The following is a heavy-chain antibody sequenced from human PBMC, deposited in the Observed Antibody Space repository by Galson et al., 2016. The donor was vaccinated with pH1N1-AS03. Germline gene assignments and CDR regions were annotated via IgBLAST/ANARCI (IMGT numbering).Heavy chain of an antibody. CDR3: TRDGAAHDYYYYGMDV. D-gene: IGHD6-6*01. CDR1: GGTFGTYA. V-gene: IGHV1-69*01. CDR2: IVPVFGTT. J-gene: IGHJ6*02. Sequence: SCKASGGTFGTYAVSWVRLAPGQGLEWLGAIVPVFGTTNYAQTSQGRLTITADASTSTANMELSGLRLDDTALYYCTRDGAAHDYYYYGMDVWGQGTTVTVSS.